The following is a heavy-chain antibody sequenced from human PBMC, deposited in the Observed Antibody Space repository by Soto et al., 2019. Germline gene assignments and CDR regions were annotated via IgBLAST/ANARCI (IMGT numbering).Heavy chain of an antibody. D-gene: IGHD3-10*01. CDR2: IYYSGST. Sequence: SETLSLTCTVSGGSISSSSYYWGWIRQPPGKGLEWIGSIYYSGSTYYNPSLKSRVTISVDTSKNQFSLKLSSVTAADTAVYYCAGDWYGSGSYYFDYWGQGTLVTVSS. CDR1: GGSISSSSYY. CDR3: AGDWYGSGSYYFDY. V-gene: IGHV4-39*07. J-gene: IGHJ4*02.